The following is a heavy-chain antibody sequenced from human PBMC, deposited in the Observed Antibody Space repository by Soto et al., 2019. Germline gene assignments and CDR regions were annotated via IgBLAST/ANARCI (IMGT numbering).Heavy chain of an antibody. V-gene: IGHV3-30*18. CDR3: AKASVRVVTTGRRSAWFDP. J-gene: IGHJ5*02. CDR1: GFTFSSYG. Sequence: QVQLVESGGGVVQPGRSLRLSRAAFGFTFSSYGMHWVRQAPGKGLEWVAVISYDGSNKYYADSVKGRFTISRDNSKNTLYLQMNSLRAEDTAVYYCAKASVRVVTTGRRSAWFDPWGQGTLVTVSS. D-gene: IGHD2-21*02. CDR2: ISYDGSNK.